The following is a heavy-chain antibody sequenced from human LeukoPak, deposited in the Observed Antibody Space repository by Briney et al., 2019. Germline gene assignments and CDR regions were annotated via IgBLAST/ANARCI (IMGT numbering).Heavy chain of an antibody. CDR3: ARADIVVVPAAIRPYYYYGMDV. V-gene: IGHV4-30-2*01. Sequence: SETLSLTCAVSGGSISSGGYSWSWIRQPPGKGLEWIGYIYHSGSTYYNPSLKSRVTISVDTSKNQFSLKLSSVTAADTAVYYCARADIVVVPAAIRPYYYYGMDVWGQGTTVTVSS. CDR1: GGSISSGGYS. J-gene: IGHJ6*02. D-gene: IGHD2-2*02. CDR2: IYHSGST.